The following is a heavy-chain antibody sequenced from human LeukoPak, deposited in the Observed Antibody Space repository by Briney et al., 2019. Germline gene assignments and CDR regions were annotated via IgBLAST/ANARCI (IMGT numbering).Heavy chain of an antibody. D-gene: IGHD3-22*01. CDR3: ARDTTYYYDSSGYYYGAYWFDP. CDR2: IYHSGST. CDR1: GGSISSSNW. V-gene: IGHV4-4*02. J-gene: IGHJ5*02. Sequence: SETLSLTCAVSGGSISSSNWWSWVRQPPGKGLEWIGEIYHSGSTNYNPSLKSRVTISVDKSKNQFSLKLSSVTAADTAVYYCARDTTYYYDSSGYYYGAYWFDPWGQGTLVTVSS.